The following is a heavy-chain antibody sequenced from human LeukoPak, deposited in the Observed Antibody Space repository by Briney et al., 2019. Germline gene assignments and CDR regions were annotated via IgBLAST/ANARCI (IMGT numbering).Heavy chain of an antibody. CDR1: GGTFSSYT. D-gene: IGHD2-21*01. CDR3: AREVGLCGGDCYGLDY. CDR2: IIPILGIA. J-gene: IGHJ4*02. Sequence: GASVKVSCKASGGTFSSYTISWVRQAPGQGLEWMGRIIPILGIANYAQKFQGRVTITADKSTSTAYMELSSLSSEDTAVYYCAREVGLCGGDCYGLDYWGQGTLVTVSS. V-gene: IGHV1-69*04.